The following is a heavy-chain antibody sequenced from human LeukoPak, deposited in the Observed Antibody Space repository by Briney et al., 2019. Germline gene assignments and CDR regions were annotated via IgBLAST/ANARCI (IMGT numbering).Heavy chain of an antibody. V-gene: IGHV4-59*01. CDR1: GGSISSYY. CDR2: IYYSGST. D-gene: IGHD2-2*02. J-gene: IGHJ4*02. CDR3: ARLDCSNTSCYTLGAYDY. Sequence: SETLSLTCTVSGGSISSYYWSWIRQPPGKGLEWIGYIYYSGSTNYNPSLKSRVTISVDTSKNQFSLKLSSVTAADTAVYYCARLDCSNTSCYTLGAYDYWGQGTLVTVSS.